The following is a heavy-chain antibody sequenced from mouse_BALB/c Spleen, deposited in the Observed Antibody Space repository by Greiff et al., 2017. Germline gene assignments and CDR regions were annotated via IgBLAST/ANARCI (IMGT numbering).Heavy chain of an antibody. Sequence: EVNVVESGGGLVQPKGSLKLSCAASGFTFNTYAMNWVRQAPGKGLEWVARIRSKSNNYATYYADSVKDRFTISRDDSQSMLYLQMNNLKTEDTAMYYCVRHGEVRRRDAMDYWGQGTSVTVSS. CDR1: GFTFNTYA. V-gene: IGHV10-1*02. CDR3: VRHGEVRRRDAMDY. J-gene: IGHJ4*01. D-gene: IGHD2-14*01. CDR2: IRSKSNNYAT.